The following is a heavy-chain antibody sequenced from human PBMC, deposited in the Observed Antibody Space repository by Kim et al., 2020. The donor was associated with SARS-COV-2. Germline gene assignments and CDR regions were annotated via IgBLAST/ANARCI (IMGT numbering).Heavy chain of an antibody. J-gene: IGHJ4*02. CDR2: IIPIFGTA. CDR1: GGTFSSYA. Sequence: SVKVSCKASGGTFSSYAISWVRQAPGQGLEWMGGIIPIFGTANYAQKFQGRVTITADESTSTAYMELSSLRSEDTAVYYCARDLSSRYSGYDYGLDYWGQGTLVTVSS. V-gene: IGHV1-69*13. D-gene: IGHD5-12*01. CDR3: ARDLSSRYSGYDYGLDY.